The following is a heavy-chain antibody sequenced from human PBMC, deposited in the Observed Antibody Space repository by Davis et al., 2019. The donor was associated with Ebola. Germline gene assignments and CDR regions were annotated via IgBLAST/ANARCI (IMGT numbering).Heavy chain of an antibody. Sequence: PSEILSLTCAVYGGSFSGYYWSWIRQPPGKGLEWIGEINHSGSTNYNPSLKSRVTISVDTSKNQFSLKLSSVTAADTAVYYCARGDSSGWYYYYDMDVWGQGTTVTVSS. CDR2: INHSGST. J-gene: IGHJ6*02. CDR3: ARGDSSGWYYYYDMDV. CDR1: GGSFSGYY. V-gene: IGHV4-34*01. D-gene: IGHD6-19*01.